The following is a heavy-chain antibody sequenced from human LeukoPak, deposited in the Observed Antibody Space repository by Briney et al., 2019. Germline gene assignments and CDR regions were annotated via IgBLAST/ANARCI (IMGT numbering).Heavy chain of an antibody. V-gene: IGHV5-51*01. Sequence: GESLQISCKGSGYSFTSYWIGWVRQMPGKGLEWMGIIYPGDSDTRYSPSFQGQVTISADKSISTAYLQWSSLKASDTAMYYCARRGGSGKYYYYYYMDVWGKGTTVTISS. CDR2: IYPGDSDT. CDR1: GYSFTSYW. CDR3: ARRGGSGKYYYYYYMDV. D-gene: IGHD3-10*01. J-gene: IGHJ6*03.